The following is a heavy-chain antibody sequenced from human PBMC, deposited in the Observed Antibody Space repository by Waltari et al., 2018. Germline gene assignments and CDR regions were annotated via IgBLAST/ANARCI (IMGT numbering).Heavy chain of an antibody. V-gene: IGHV4-38-2*02. CDR3: ARALSGGDRPSWFDP. D-gene: IGHD3-10*01. CDR2: IYHSGST. J-gene: IGHJ5*02. Sequence: QVQLQESGPRLVQPSETLSLTGTVSGYSISRGYYWGWIRQPPGKGLEWIGSIYHSGSTYYSPSLKSRVTISVDTSKNQFSLKLSSVTAADTAVYYCARALSGGDRPSWFDPWGQGTLVTVSS. CDR1: GYSISRGYY.